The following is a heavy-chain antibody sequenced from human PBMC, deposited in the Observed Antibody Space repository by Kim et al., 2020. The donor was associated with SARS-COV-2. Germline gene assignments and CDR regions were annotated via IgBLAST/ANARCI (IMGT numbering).Heavy chain of an antibody. CDR1: GFTFSSYS. CDR3: ASGIAVAGRDSWYFDL. CDR2: ISSSSSYI. Sequence: GGSLRLSCAASGFTFSSYSMNWVRQAPGKGLEWVSSISSSSSYIYYADSVKGRFTISRDNAKNSLYLQMNSLRAEDTAVYYCASGIAVAGRDSWYFDLWGRGTLVTVSS. V-gene: IGHV3-21*01. J-gene: IGHJ2*01. D-gene: IGHD6-19*01.